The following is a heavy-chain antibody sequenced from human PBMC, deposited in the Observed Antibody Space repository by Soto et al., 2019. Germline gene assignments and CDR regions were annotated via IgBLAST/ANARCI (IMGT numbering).Heavy chain of an antibody. V-gene: IGHV3-7*01. Sequence: GGSLRLSCVASGFSFSPYAMNWVRQAPGKGLEWVAKIKHDGSEKYYVDSVKGRLTISRDNAKNSLYLQMNSLRVEDTAMYYCASASYDSSGYYDASDVWGQGTMVTVSS. CDR1: GFSFSPYA. CDR3: ASASYDSSGYYDASDV. D-gene: IGHD3-22*01. CDR2: IKHDGSEK. J-gene: IGHJ3*01.